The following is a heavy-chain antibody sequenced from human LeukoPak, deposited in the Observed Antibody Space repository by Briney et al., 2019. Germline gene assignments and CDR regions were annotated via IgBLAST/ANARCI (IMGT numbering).Heavy chain of an antibody. Sequence: GGSLRLSCAASGFTFSSYAMHWVRQAPGKGLEWVAVISYDGSNKYYADSVKGRFTISRDNSKNTLYLQMNSLRAEDTAVYYCARVPSWYSSGWYDAFDIWGQGTMVTVSS. D-gene: IGHD6-19*01. V-gene: IGHV3-30*04. CDR1: GFTFSSYA. CDR3: ARVPSWYSSGWYDAFDI. CDR2: ISYDGSNK. J-gene: IGHJ3*02.